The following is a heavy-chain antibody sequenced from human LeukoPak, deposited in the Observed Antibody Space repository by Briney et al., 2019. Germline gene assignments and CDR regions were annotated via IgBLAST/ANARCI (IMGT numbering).Heavy chain of an antibody. D-gene: IGHD1-1*01. V-gene: IGHV3-21*01. J-gene: IGHJ4*02. CDR2: ISSSSSYI. CDR3: ARDHNWDPSNYFDY. CDR1: GFTFSSYS. Sequence: GGSLRLSCAASGFTFSSYSMNWVRQAPGKGLEWVSSISSSSSYIYYADSVKGRFTISRDNAKDSLYLQMNSLRAEDTAVYYCARDHNWDPSNYFDYWGQGTLVTVSS.